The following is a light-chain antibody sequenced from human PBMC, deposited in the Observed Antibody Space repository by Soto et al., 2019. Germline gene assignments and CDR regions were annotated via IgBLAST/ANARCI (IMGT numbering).Light chain of an antibody. CDR1: QSVSSK. Sequence: EIVMTQSPATLSVSPGERATLSCRASQSVSSKLAWYQQKPGQAPRLLIHGASTRATGIPARFTGSGSGTEFPLTISSLQSEDFAVYYCQQYNNWPPITFGQGTRLEIK. J-gene: IGKJ5*01. CDR2: GAS. V-gene: IGKV3D-15*01. CDR3: QQYNNWPPIT.